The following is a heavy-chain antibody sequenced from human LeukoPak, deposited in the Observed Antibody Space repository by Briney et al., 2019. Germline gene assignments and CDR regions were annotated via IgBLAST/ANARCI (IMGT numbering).Heavy chain of an antibody. V-gene: IGHV1-18*04. CDR2: ISAHNGNT. CDR3: ARDSASTSFPPAYDY. D-gene: IGHD3-16*01. CDR1: GYTFTNYG. J-gene: IGHJ4*02. Sequence: ASVKVSCKAAGYTFTNYGVTWVRQAPGQGLEWVGWISAHNGNTNYVQKPQDRVTMTTDTSTTTAYLELRNLRSDDTAVYYCARDSASTSFPPAYDYWGQGTVVAVSS.